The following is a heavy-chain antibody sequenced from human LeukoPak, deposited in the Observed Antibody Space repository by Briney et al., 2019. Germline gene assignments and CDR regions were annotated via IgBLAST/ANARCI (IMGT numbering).Heavy chain of an antibody. J-gene: IGHJ5*02. CDR1: GFTFGDYV. D-gene: IGHD3-3*01. Sequence: GGSLRLSCTASGFTFGDYVIDWFRQAPGKGLEWVGFIRSKAYGGTTEYAASVKGRFTISRDDSQSIAYLQMSSLKTEDTAVYYCTRGSDTIFGVARDGFDPWGQGTLVTVSS. CDR2: IRSKAYGGTT. CDR3: TRGSDTIFGVARDGFDP. V-gene: IGHV3-49*03.